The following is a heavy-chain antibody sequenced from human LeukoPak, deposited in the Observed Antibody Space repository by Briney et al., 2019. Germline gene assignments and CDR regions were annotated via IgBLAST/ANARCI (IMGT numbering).Heavy chain of an antibody. V-gene: IGHV1-69*01. Sequence: SVKVSFKASGGTFSSYAISLVRQPPGQGLEWMGGIIPIFGTANYAQKVQGRVTITADESTSTAYMDLSSLRCKDTDVYYWAANLHGGIYDWPEGWGQGTLVTVSS. CDR1: GGTFSSYA. D-gene: IGHD5/OR15-5a*01. J-gene: IGHJ4*02. CDR3: AANLHGGIYDWPEG. CDR2: IIPIFGTA.